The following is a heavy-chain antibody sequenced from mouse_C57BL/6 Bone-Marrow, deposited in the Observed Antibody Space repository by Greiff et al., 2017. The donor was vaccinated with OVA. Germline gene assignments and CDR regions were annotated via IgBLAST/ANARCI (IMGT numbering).Heavy chain of an antibody. CDR3: ASMITRRGFAY. V-gene: IGHV3-6*01. J-gene: IGHJ3*01. CDR2: ISYDGSN. CDR1: GYSITSGYS. D-gene: IGHD2-4*01. Sequence: VQLKESGTGLVKPSQSLSLTCSVTGYSITSGYSWNWIRQFPGNKLEWMGYISYDGSNNYNPSLKNRISITRDTSKNQFFLKWNSVTTEDTATYYCASMITRRGFAYWGQGTLVTVSA.